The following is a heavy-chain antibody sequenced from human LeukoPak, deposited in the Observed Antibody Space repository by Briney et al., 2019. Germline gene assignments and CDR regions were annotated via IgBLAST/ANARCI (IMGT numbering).Heavy chain of an antibody. J-gene: IGHJ4*02. CDR1: GFTFSTSW. V-gene: IGHV3-21*01. CDR3: AREMSAYQQLDY. CDR2: ITSSSGYM. Sequence: GGSLRLSCAASGFTFSTSWIHWVRQAPGKGLEWVSSITSSSGYMFYADSVKGRFTISRDNTKNSLYLQMNSLRAEDTAVYYCAREMSAYQQLDYWGQGTLVTVSS. D-gene: IGHD1/OR15-1a*01.